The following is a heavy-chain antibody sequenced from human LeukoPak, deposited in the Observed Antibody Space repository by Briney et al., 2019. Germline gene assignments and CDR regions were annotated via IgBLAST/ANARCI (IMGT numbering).Heavy chain of an antibody. CDR2: IRYDGSNK. D-gene: IGHD6-6*01. V-gene: IGHV3-30*02. CDR1: GFTFSSYG. CDR3: AKDSRRAARPSYFDY. Sequence: GGSLRLSCAASGFTFSSYGMHWVRQAPGKGLEWVAFIRYDGSNKYYADSVKGRFTISRDNSKNTLHLRMNSLRAEDTAVYYCAKDSRRAARPSYFDYWGQGTLVTVSS. J-gene: IGHJ4*02.